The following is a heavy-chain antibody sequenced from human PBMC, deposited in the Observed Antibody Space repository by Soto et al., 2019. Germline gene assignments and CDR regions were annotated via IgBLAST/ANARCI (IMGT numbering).Heavy chain of an antibody. J-gene: IGHJ4*02. CDR3: TTVSVVVGSVPY. Sequence: PVGSLRLSCAASGFTFSSAWMNWVRQAPGKGLEWVGRIQSKADGGTTDYAAPVKGRFTISRDDSKNTLYLQMNSLKSEDTAMYYCTTVSVVVGSVPYWGQGTLVTVSS. V-gene: IGHV3-15*07. D-gene: IGHD2-2*01. CDR2: IQSKADGGTT. CDR1: GFTFSSAW.